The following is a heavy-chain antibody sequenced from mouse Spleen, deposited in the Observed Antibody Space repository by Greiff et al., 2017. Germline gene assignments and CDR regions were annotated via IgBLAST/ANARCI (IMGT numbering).Heavy chain of an antibody. J-gene: IGHJ2*01. V-gene: IGHV1-66*01. CDR2: IYPGSGNT. Sequence: VQLQQSGAELVKPGASVKMSCKASGYTFTSYYIHWVKQRPGQGLEWIGWIYPGSGNTKYNEKFKGKATLTADTSSSTAYMQLSSLTSEDSAVYYCARKKDYYGSSYDYWGQGTTLTVSS. D-gene: IGHD1-1*01. CDR3: ARKKDYYGSSYDY. CDR1: GYTFTSYY.